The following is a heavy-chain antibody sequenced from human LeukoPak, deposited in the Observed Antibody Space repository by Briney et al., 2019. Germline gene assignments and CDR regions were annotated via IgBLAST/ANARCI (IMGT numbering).Heavy chain of an antibody. D-gene: IGHD3-3*01. Sequence: PSETLSLTCTVSGGSIGSYYWSWIRQPAGKGLEWIGRIYTSGSTNYNPSLKSRVTMSVDTSKNQFSLKLSSVTAADTAVYYCARDRPDLRFLDIWFDPWGQGTLVTVSS. CDR3: ARDRPDLRFLDIWFDP. J-gene: IGHJ5*02. V-gene: IGHV4-4*07. CDR1: GGSIGSYY. CDR2: IYTSGST.